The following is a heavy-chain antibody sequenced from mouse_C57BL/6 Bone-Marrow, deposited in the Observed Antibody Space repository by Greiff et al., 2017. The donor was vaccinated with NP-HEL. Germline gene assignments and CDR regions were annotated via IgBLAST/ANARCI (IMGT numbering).Heavy chain of an antibody. J-gene: IGHJ4*01. CDR3: ARASNWDYAMDY. CDR2: ISNGGGST. CDR1: GFTFSDYY. V-gene: IGHV5-12*01. Sequence: EVKLVESGGGLVQPGGSLKLSCAASGFTFSDYYMYWVRQTPEKRLEWVAYISNGGGSTYYPDTVKGRFTISRDNAKNTLYLQRSRLKSEDTAMYYCARASNWDYAMDYWGQGTSVTVSS. D-gene: IGHD4-1*01.